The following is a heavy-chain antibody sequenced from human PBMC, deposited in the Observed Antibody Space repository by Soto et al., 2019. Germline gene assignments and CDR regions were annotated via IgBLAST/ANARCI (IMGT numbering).Heavy chain of an antibody. V-gene: IGHV3-9*01. CDR2: ISWNSGSI. CDR3: AKDSGVPAEYYMDV. Sequence: HPGGSLRLSCAASGFTFDDYAMHWVRQAPGKGLEWVSGISWNSGSIGYADSVKGRFTISRDNAKNSLYLQMNSLRAEDTALYYCAKDSGVPAEYYMDVWGKGTTVTVSS. J-gene: IGHJ6*03. CDR1: GFTFDDYA. D-gene: IGHD2-2*01.